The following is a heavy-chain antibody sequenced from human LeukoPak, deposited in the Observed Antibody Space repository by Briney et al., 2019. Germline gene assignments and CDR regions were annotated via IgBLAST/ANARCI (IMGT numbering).Heavy chain of an antibody. CDR3: AKDKRIVYSSGCGY. V-gene: IGHV3-23*01. D-gene: IGHD6-19*01. CDR1: GFTFSSYA. Sequence: GGSLRLSCAASGFTFSSYAMSWVRQAPGKGLEWVSAISGSGGSTYYADSVKGRFTISRDNPKNTLYLQMNSLRAEDTAVYYCAKDKRIVYSSGCGYWGQGTLVTVSS. J-gene: IGHJ4*02. CDR2: ISGSGGST.